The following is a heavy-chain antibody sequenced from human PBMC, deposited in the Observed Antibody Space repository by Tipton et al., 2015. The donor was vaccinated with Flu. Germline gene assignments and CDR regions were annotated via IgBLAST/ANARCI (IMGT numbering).Heavy chain of an antibody. J-gene: IGHJ4*02. CDR2: ISSGGDTV. CDR3: AKSPGYGDVFDS. Sequence: GSLRLSCAASGFAFYSYAMSWVRQAPGKGLEWVSLISSGGDTVYYADAVKCRFTISRDSSKNTLYLQMNSLRAEDTALYFCAKSPGYGDVFDSWGQGTLVTVSS. D-gene: IGHD3-16*01. CDR1: GFAFYSYA. V-gene: IGHV3-23*01.